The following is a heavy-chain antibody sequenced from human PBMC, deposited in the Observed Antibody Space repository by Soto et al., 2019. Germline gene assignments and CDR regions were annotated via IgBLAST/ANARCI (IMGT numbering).Heavy chain of an antibody. CDR2: ISPGSRYP. D-gene: IGHD2-15*01. V-gene: IGHV3-11*06. Sequence: GGFLRHSYTGSGLTFGDFCMSWIRQAPGKGLEWLSYISPGSRYPAYADSVKGRFTISRDNAKRSLYLQMMSLTAEDTAIYYCVRGGGGGLFDPWGQGTMVTVS. CDR1: GLTFGDFC. J-gene: IGHJ5*02. CDR3: VRGGGGGLFDP.